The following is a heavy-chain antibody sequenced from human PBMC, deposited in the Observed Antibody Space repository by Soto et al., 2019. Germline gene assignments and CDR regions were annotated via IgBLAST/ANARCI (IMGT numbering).Heavy chain of an antibody. CDR1: GYTFTTYG. CDR3: ARLVDDYSLSDGMDV. J-gene: IGHJ6*02. V-gene: IGHV1-18*01. CDR2: TSGYNGNT. Sequence: ASVKVSCKASGYTFTTYGISWVRQAPGQGLEWLGYTSGYNGNTDYAQKVQGRVTMTTDTSTSTAYMELRSLRSDDTAVYYCARLVDDYSLSDGMDVWGQGTTVTVSS. D-gene: IGHD4-4*01.